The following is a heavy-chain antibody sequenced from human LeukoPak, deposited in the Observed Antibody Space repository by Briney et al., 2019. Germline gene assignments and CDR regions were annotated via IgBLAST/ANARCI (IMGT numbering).Heavy chain of an antibody. V-gene: IGHV3-23*01. D-gene: IGHD3-10*01. CDR1: GFTFSSYA. J-gene: IGHJ1*01. CDR3: AKDQGFYGSGSYKEYFQY. Sequence: GGSLRLSCAASGFTFSSYAMSWVRQAPGKGLEWVSAISGSGGSTYYADSVKGRFTTSRDNSKITLYLQMNSLRAEDTAVYYCAKDQGFYGSGSYKEYFQYWGQGTLVTVSS. CDR2: ISGSGGST.